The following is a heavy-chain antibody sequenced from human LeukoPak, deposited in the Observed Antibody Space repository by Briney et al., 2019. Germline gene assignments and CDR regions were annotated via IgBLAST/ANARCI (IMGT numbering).Heavy chain of an antibody. J-gene: IGHJ5*02. D-gene: IGHD6-25*01. V-gene: IGHV3-21*01. CDR3: ASGPAANWFDP. CDR1: GFTFSSYS. Sequence: GGSLRLSCAASGFTFSSYSVNWVRQAPGKGLEWVSSISSSSSYIYYADSVKGRFTISRGNAKNSLYLQMNSLRAEDTAVYYCASGPAANWFDPWGQGTLVTVSS. CDR2: ISSSSSYI.